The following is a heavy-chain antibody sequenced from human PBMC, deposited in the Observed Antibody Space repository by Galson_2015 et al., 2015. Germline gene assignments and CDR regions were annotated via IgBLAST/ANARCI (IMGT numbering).Heavy chain of an antibody. V-gene: IGHV4-34*01. D-gene: IGHD3-3*01. J-gene: IGHJ4*02. CDR2: INHSGST. CDR3: ARGVHYDFWSGYYNGPFDY. CDR1: GGSFSGYY. Sequence: SETLSLTCAVYGGSFSGYYWSWIRQPPGKGLEWIGEINHSGSTNYNPSLKSRVTISVDTSKNQFSLKLSSVTAADTAVYYCARGVHYDFWSGYYNGPFDYWGQGTLVTVSS.